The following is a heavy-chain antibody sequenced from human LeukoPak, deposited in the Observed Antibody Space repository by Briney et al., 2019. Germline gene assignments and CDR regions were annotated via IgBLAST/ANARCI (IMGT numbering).Heavy chain of an antibody. J-gene: IGHJ4*02. D-gene: IGHD3-10*01. CDR2: ITGGADST. CDR3: AKKAWTPYGSGSYSEAYFFDY. Sequence: GGSLRLSLAGSGFTFNNYPISWVRQTPGKGLEWVSAITGGADSTYYADSVKGRFTISRDNSKNTLYLQMSSLRAEDTAVYYCAKKAWTPYGSGSYSEAYFFDYWGQGTLVTVSS. CDR1: GFTFNNYP. V-gene: IGHV3-23*01.